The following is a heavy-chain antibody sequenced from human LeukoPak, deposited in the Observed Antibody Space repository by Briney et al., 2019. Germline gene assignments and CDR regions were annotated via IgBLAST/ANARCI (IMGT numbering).Heavy chain of an antibody. D-gene: IGHD7-27*01. CDR3: ARSLGSYYYYYYMDV. J-gene: IGHJ6*03. Sequence: GGSLRPSCAASGFTFSSYSMNWVRQAPGKGLEWVSYISSSSSTIYYADSVKGRFTISRDNAKNSLYLQMNSLRAEDTAVYYCARSLGSYYYYYYMDVWGKGTTVTVSS. V-gene: IGHV3-48*01. CDR2: ISSSSSTI. CDR1: GFTFSSYS.